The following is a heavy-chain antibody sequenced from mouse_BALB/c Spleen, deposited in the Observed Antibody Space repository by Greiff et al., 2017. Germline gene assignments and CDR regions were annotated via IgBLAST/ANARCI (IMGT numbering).Heavy chain of an antibody. CDR2: ISSGGSYT. D-gene: IGHD1-2*01. CDR3: ARGAITTATMDAMDY. CDR1: GFTFSSYG. J-gene: IGHJ4*01. V-gene: IGHV5-6*01. Sequence: EVMLVESGGDLVKPGGSLKLSCAASGFTFSSYGMSWVRQTPDKRLEWVATISSGGSYTYYPDSVKGRFTISRDNAKNTLYLQMSSLKSEDTAMYYCARGAITTATMDAMDYWGQGTSVTVSS.